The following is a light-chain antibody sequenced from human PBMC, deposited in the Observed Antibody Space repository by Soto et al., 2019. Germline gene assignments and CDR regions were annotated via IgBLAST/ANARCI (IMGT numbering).Light chain of an antibody. J-gene: IGKJ1*01. CDR3: QKYDGTGT. V-gene: IGKV3D-15*01. CDR1: QSVSSN. CDR2: GAS. Sequence: EIVMTQSPATLSVSPGEGATLSCRASQSVSSNLAWYQQKPCQAPRLLIYGASSRATGIPDRFSGGGSGTDFTLTISSLEPEDFAMYYCQKYDGTGTFGQGTKVDI.